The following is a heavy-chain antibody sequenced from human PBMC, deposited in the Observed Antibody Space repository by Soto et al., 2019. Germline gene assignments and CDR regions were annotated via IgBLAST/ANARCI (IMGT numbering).Heavy chain of an antibody. CDR3: ARIGITMVRGVITPYYYYFDY. J-gene: IGHJ4*02. V-gene: IGHV4-4*02. Sequence: SETLSLTCGVFDDSTRSRYWWTWLRRPPGRGLEWIGEINHSGSTNYNPSLKSRVTISVDTSKNQFSLKLSSVTAADTAVYYCARIGITMVRGVITPYYYYFDYWGQGTLVTVSS. CDR2: INHSGST. CDR1: DDSTRSRYW. D-gene: IGHD3-10*01.